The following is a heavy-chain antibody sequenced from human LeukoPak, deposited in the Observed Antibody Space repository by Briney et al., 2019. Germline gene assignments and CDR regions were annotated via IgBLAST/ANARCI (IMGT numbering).Heavy chain of an antibody. V-gene: IGHV4-34*01. Sequence: SETLSLTCTVSGGSISSYYWSWIRQPPGKGLEWIGEINHSGSTNYNPSLKSRVTISVDTSKNQFSLKLSSVTAADTAVYYCAREGLQQLKTFDYWGQGTLVTVSS. CDR2: INHSGST. D-gene: IGHD6-13*01. J-gene: IGHJ4*02. CDR1: GGSISSYY. CDR3: AREGLQQLKTFDY.